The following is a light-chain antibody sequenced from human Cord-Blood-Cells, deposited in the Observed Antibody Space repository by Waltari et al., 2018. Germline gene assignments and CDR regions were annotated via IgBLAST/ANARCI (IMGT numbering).Light chain of an antibody. CDR3: QQSYSTLRT. CDR2: AAS. Sequence: DIQMTQSPSSLSASVGARVTITCRASPSISSYLNWYQQKPGKAPKLLISAASSLQSGVPSRFSGSGSGTDFTLTISSLQPEDVAIYYCQQSYSTLRTFGQGTKVEIK. V-gene: IGKV1-39*01. J-gene: IGKJ1*01. CDR1: PSISSY.